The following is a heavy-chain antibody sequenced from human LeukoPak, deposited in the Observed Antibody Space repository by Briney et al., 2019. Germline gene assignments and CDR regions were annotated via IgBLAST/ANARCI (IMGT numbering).Heavy chain of an antibody. Sequence: GASVTVSCKVSGYSLSELSTHWVRQAPGQGLEWMGGFDPGDDETIYAQKFQGRVTMTEDTSTDTAYLELSSLRSEDTAVYFCAKGKDLLLDSWGRGTPVTVSS. J-gene: IGHJ5*01. V-gene: IGHV1-24*01. CDR2: FDPGDDET. D-gene: IGHD1-26*01. CDR1: GYSLSELS. CDR3: AKGKDLLLDS.